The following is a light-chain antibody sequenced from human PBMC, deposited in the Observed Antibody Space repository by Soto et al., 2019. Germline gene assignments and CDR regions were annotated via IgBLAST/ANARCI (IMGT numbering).Light chain of an antibody. V-gene: IGKV3-11*01. Sequence: EIVLTQSPATLSLSPGERATLSCRASQSVSSYLAWYQQKPGQAPRLLIYDASNTATGIPARFSGSGSGTDFTLTISSLEPEDFAVYYCQQRSNWAGTFGQGTKLEIK. J-gene: IGKJ2*01. CDR1: QSVSSY. CDR2: DAS. CDR3: QQRSNWAGT.